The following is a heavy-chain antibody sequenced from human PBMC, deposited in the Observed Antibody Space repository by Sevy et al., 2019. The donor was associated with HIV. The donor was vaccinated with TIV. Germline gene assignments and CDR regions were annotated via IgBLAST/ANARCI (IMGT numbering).Heavy chain of an antibody. V-gene: IGHV3-53*01. CDR1: GLTVSSNY. J-gene: IGHJ4*02. CDR3: ARGGLDSNWFRSFDX. CDR2: IYSGGAT. Sequence: GGSLRLSCAVSGLTVSSNYMSWVRQAPGKGLEWVSLIYSGGATYYADSVNGRFTISGDDSKNTLYLQMDSLRAEDTAVYYCARGGLDSNWFRSFDXWGRGTLVTVSS. D-gene: IGHD6-13*01.